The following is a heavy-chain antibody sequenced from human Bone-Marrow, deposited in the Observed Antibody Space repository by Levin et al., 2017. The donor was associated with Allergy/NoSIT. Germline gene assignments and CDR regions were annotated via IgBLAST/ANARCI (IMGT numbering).Heavy chain of an antibody. V-gene: IGHV2-5*02. D-gene: IGHD2-21*01. CDR3: ARRGESHLPTRGWLDP. J-gene: IGHJ5*02. Sequence: TLSLTLTCTFSGFSLSTSGVGVDWIRQSPGKVLEWLALIYWDDDKRYSPSLKTRPTITKDISNNQVVLTMTNMGPLDTAKYYWARRGESHLPTRGWLDPWGQGILVTVSS. CDR2: IYWDDDK. CDR1: GFSLSTSGVG.